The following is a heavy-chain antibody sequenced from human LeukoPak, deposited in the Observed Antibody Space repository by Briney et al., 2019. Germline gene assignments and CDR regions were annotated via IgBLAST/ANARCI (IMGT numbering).Heavy chain of an antibody. CDR1: GGSISSYY. CDR3: ARLYSSSSPFDY. J-gene: IGHJ4*02. V-gene: IGHV4-4*09. Sequence: SETLSLTCTVSGGSISSYYWSWIRQPPGKGLEWIGYIYTSGSTNYNPSLKSRVTISVDTSKNQFSLKLSSVTAADTAVYYCARLYSSSSPFDYWGQGTLVTVSS. D-gene: IGHD6-6*01. CDR2: IYTSGST.